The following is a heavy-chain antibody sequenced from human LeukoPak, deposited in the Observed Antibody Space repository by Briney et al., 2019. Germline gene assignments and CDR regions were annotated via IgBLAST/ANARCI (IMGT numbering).Heavy chain of an antibody. CDR1: GFTFGSYS. Sequence: PGGSLRLSCAASGFTFGSYSMNWVRQAPGKGLEWVSYISNSGSPIYYADSVKGRFTISRDDAKNSLHLQMNSLRAEDTAVYYCARTQTNFDWLFVFDYWGQGALVTVSS. V-gene: IGHV3-48*04. CDR3: ARTQTNFDWLFVFDY. J-gene: IGHJ4*02. D-gene: IGHD3-9*01. CDR2: ISNSGSPI.